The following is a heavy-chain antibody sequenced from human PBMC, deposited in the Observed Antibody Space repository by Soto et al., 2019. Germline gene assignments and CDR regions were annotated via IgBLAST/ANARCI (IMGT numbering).Heavy chain of an antibody. J-gene: IGHJ4*02. V-gene: IGHV3-23*01. D-gene: IGHD3-9*01. CDR3: AKYEVRSFDWLLGSSAFDY. CDR2: ISGSGGST. Sequence: EVQLLESGGGLVQPGGSLRLSCAASGFTFSSYAMSWVRQAPGKGLEWVSAISGSGGSTYYADSVKGRFTISRDNSKNTLYLQMNSLRAEDTAVYYCAKYEVRSFDWLLGSSAFDYWGQGTLVTVSS. CDR1: GFTFSSYA.